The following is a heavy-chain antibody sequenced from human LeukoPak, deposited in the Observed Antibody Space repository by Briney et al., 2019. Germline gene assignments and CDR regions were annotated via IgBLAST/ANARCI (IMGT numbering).Heavy chain of an antibody. D-gene: IGHD3-22*01. CDR2: FDPEDGET. V-gene: IGHV1-24*01. CDR1: GYTLTELS. CDR3: ATLYYYDSSGYGRTDY. Sequence: ASVKVSCKVSGYTLTELSMHWVRPAPGKGLEWMGGFDPEDGETIYAQKFQGRVTMTEDTSTDTAYMELSSLRSEDTAVYYCATLYYYDSSGYGRTDYWGQGTLVTVSS. J-gene: IGHJ4*02.